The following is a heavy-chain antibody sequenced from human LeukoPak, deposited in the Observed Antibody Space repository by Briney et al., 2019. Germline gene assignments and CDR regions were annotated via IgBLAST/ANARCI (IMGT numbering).Heavy chain of an antibody. V-gene: IGHV3-21*01. D-gene: IGHD5-12*01. CDR1: GFSFSSYS. CDR3: ARSALAVATIHWYFDL. J-gene: IGHJ2*01. CDR2: IRSSSSYI. Sequence: PGGSLRLSCAASGFSFSSYSMNWVRQAPGKGLEWVSSIRSSSSYIYYADSVKGRFTISRDNAKNSLYLQMNSLRAEDTAVYYCARSALAVATIHWYFDLWGRGTLVTVSS.